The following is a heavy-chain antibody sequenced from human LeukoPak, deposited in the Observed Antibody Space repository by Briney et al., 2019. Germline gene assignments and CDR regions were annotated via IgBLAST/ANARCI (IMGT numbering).Heavy chain of an antibody. CDR3: ARTSDWYGAFHI. CDR1: GGSISSGGYS. D-gene: IGHD6-19*01. CDR2: IYHSGST. J-gene: IGHJ3*02. V-gene: IGHV4-30-2*01. Sequence: SQTLSLTCAVSGGSISSGGYSWSWIRQPPGKGLGWIGYIYHSGSTYYNPSLKSRVTISVDRSKNQFSLKLSSVTAADTAVYYCARTSDWYGAFHIWGQGTMVTVSS.